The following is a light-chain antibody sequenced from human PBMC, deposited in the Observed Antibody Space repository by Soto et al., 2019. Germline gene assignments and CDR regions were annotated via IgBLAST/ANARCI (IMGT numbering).Light chain of an antibody. Sequence: EIVLTQSPGPLSFSPGEIATLSFRASQSISSYLAWYQQKPGQAPRLLIYDASNRATGIPARFSGSGSGTDFTLTISRLEPEDFAVYYCQQYKIWPTFGQGTKVDIK. J-gene: IGKJ1*01. CDR2: DAS. CDR3: QQYKIWPT. CDR1: QSISSY. V-gene: IGKV3-11*01.